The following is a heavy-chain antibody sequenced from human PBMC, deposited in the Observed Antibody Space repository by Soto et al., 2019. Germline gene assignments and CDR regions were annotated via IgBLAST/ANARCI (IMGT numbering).Heavy chain of an antibody. CDR3: ARRGPGTYFDY. CDR1: GFTFSSYA. Sequence: EVKLLESRGGLVQPGGSLRLSCAASGFTFSSYAMSWVRQAPGKGLEWVSVISGSGDSTYYADSVKGRFTIPRDNSKNTLYLQMNSLRAEDTAVYYCARRGPGTYFDYWGQGTLVTVSS. D-gene: IGHD6-13*01. J-gene: IGHJ4*02. V-gene: IGHV3-23*01. CDR2: ISGSGDST.